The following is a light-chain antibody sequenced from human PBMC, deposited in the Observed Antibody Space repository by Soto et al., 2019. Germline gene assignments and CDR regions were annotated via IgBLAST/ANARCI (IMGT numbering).Light chain of an antibody. J-gene: IGKJ2*01. CDR1: QSVNSNY. CDR3: QQYGNSRYT. CDR2: GVS. V-gene: IGKV3-20*01. Sequence: ETVLTQSPGTLSLSPGDRATLSCRASQSVNSNYLAWYQQIPGQAPRLLIYGVSNRATGIPERFSGSGSGTDFTLTISRLEPEDFAMYYCQQYGNSRYTFGQGTKLEIK.